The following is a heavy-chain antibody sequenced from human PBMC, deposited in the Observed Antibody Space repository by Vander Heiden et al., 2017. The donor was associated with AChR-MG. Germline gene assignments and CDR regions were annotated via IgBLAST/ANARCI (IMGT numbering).Heavy chain of an antibody. CDR2: ISYDGSNK. CDR3: AKGWLAYYYYGMDV. Sequence: QVQLVESGGGVVQPGRSLRLSCAASGFTFSSYGMHWGRQAPGKGLEWVAVISYDGSNKYYADSVKGRFTISRDNSKNTLYLQMNSLRAEDTAVYYCAKGWLAYYYYGMDVWGQGTTVTVSS. J-gene: IGHJ6*02. CDR1: GFTFSSYG. D-gene: IGHD6-19*01. V-gene: IGHV3-30*18.